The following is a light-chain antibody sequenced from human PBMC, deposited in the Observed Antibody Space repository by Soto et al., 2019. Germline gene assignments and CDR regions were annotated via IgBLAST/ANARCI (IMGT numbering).Light chain of an antibody. Sequence: DIQMTQSPSTLSASPGDRVMMTCRASRDIHTWLAWYQQKPGKAPELLIFEVYKLKSGVPSRFSGSESELDLTLAINGLQPDDFATYYCQQHHSVPYTFGRGTKLQI. CDR2: EVY. CDR1: RDIHTW. CDR3: QQHHSVPYT. V-gene: IGKV1-5*03. J-gene: IGKJ2*01.